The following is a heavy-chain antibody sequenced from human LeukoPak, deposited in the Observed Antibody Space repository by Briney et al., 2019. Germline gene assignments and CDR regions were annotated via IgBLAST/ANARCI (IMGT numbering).Heavy chain of an antibody. CDR1: GFTFSSYS. Sequence: PGGSLRLSCAASGFTFSSYSMNWVRQAPGKGLEWVSSISSSSSYIYYADSVKGRFTISRDNAKNSLYLQMNSLRAEDTAVYYCAREEGQVTRFGYWGQGTLVTVSS. V-gene: IGHV3-21*01. CDR3: AREEGQVTRFGY. D-gene: IGHD3-16*01. J-gene: IGHJ4*02. CDR2: ISSSSSYI.